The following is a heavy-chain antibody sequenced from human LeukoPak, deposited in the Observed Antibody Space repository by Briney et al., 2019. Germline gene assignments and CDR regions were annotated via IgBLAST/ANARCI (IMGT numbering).Heavy chain of an antibody. CDR3: ARGGNTIFGVVDPIDY. CDR2: ISGSGGST. V-gene: IGHV3-23*01. CDR1: GFTFSSYA. J-gene: IGHJ4*02. D-gene: IGHD3-3*01. Sequence: GGSLRLSCAASGFTFSSYAMSWVRQAPGKGLEWVSAISGSGGSTYYADSVKGRFTISRDNSKNTLYLQMNSLRAEDTAVYYCARGGNTIFGVVDPIDYWGQGTLVTVSS.